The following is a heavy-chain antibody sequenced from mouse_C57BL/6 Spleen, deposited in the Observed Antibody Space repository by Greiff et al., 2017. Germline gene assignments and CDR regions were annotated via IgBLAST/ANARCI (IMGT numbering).Heavy chain of an antibody. CDR3: AREDGYSLFDY. J-gene: IGHJ2*01. CDR2: IHPNSGST. CDR1: GYTFTSYW. D-gene: IGHD2-3*01. V-gene: IGHV1-64*01. Sequence: VQLQQPGAELVKPGASVTLSCKASGYTFTSYWMHWVKQRPGQGLEWIGMIHPNSGSTNYNEKFKSKATLTVDKSSSTAYMQLSSLTSEDSAVYYCAREDGYSLFDYWGQGTTLTVSS.